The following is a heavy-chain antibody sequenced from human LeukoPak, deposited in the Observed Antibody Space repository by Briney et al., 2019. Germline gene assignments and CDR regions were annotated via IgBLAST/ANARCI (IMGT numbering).Heavy chain of an antibody. J-gene: IGHJ4*02. V-gene: IGHV3-7*03. CDR3: AGSDSWYTLDY. CDR2: IKEDGSER. D-gene: IGHD6-13*01. Sequence: GGSLRLSCEGSAFIFSGHWMNWVRQTPGKGLEWVASIKEDGSERQYVDSVKGRFSISRDNTRGSLFLQLNSLRAEDTAVYYCAGSDSWYTLDYWGQGTLVTVSS. CDR1: AFIFSGHW.